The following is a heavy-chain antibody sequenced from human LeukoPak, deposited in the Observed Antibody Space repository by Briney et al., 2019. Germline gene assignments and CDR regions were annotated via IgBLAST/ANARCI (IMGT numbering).Heavy chain of an antibody. J-gene: IGHJ5*02. CDR2: INSDGSST. CDR3: ARKVYYYDSSGLGWFDP. D-gene: IGHD3-22*01. Sequence: GGSLRLSCAASGFTFSSYWMHWVRQAPGKGLVWVSRINSDGSSTSYADSVKGRFTISRDNAKNTLYLQMNSLRAEDTAVYYCARKVYYYDSSGLGWFDPWGQGTLVTVSS. CDR1: GFTFSSYW. V-gene: IGHV3-74*01.